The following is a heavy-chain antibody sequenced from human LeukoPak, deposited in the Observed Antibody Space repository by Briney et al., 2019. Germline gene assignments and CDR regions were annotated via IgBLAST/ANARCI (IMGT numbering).Heavy chain of an antibody. Sequence: SETLSLTCTVSGGSFSSSSYYWGWIRQPPGKGLEWIGSIYYSGSTYYNPSLKSRVTISVDTSKNQFSLKLSSVTAADTAVYYCARGYCSSTSCYKVWEAFDIWGQGTMVTVSS. CDR1: GGSFSSSSYY. J-gene: IGHJ3*02. V-gene: IGHV4-39*01. CDR3: ARGYCSSTSCYKVWEAFDI. CDR2: IYYSGST. D-gene: IGHD2-2*02.